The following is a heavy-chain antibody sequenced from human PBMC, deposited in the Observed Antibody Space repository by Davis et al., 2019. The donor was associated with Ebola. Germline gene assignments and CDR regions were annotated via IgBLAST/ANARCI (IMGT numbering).Heavy chain of an antibody. CDR3: AKVHLERRLLDC. CDR2: ISGSGGST. J-gene: IGHJ4*02. V-gene: IGHV3-23*01. CDR1: GFTFGIYA. D-gene: IGHD1-1*01. Sequence: GESLKISCAASGFTFGIYAMSWVRQAPGKGLEWVSAISGSGGSTYYADSVKGRFTISRDNSKNTLYLQMDSLRAEDTAVYYCAKVHLERRLLDCWGQGTLVTVSS.